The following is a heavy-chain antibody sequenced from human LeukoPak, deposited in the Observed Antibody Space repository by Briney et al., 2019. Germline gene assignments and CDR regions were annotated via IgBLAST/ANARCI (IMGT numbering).Heavy chain of an antibody. CDR3: ARSWVAGYGTVLGY. Sequence: GESLKISCKGSGYSFTNYWIGWVRQMPGKGLEWMGIIYPGDSDTRYSPSIQGQLTISADKSISTAYLQWSSLQASDTAIYYCARSWVAGYGTVLGYWGQGTLVTVSS. D-gene: IGHD6-19*01. CDR1: GYSFTNYW. V-gene: IGHV5-51*01. CDR2: IYPGDSDT. J-gene: IGHJ4*02.